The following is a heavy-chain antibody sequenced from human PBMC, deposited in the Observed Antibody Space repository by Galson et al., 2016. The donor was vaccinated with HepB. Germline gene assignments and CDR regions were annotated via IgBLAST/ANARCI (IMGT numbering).Heavy chain of an antibody. CDR3: ARDSWDIVVVSPAMFTFDI. V-gene: IGHV3-7*01. Sequence: SLRLSCAASGITFSNYGVHWVRQAPGRGLEWVANIKQDGSEKYYLDSVKGRFTISRDNAKNSLSLQMNSLRVEHTAVYYCARDSWDIVVVSPAMFTFDIWGQGTMVTVSS. CDR2: IKQDGSEK. J-gene: IGHJ3*02. D-gene: IGHD2-2*01. CDR1: GITFSNYG.